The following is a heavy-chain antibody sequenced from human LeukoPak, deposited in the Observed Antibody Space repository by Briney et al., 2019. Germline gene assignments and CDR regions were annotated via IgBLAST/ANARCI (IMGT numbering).Heavy chain of an antibody. V-gene: IGHV3-21*01. Sequence: PGGSLRLSCAASGFTFSSYSMNWVRQAPGKGLEWVSSISSSSSYIYYADSVKGRFTISRDNAKNSLYLQMNSLRAEDTAVYYCARDISTAASRPFDYWGRGTLVTVSS. CDR1: GFTFSSYS. CDR3: ARDISTAASRPFDY. J-gene: IGHJ4*02. D-gene: IGHD6-13*01. CDR2: ISSSSSYI.